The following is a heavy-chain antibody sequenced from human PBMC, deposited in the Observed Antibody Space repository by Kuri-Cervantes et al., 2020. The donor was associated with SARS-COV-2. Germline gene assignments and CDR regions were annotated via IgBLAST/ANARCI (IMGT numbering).Heavy chain of an antibody. V-gene: IGHV4-59*11. Sequence: GSLRLSCTVSGGSISSHYWSWIRQPPGKRLEWIGYVYSSGSTNYSPSLKSRVTMSVDTSKNQFSLKLTSVTAADTAVYYCTRAGYDNSGYYYSFDFWGQGTLVTVSS. J-gene: IGHJ4*02. D-gene: IGHD3-22*01. CDR1: GGSISSHY. CDR2: VYSSGST. CDR3: TRAGYDNSGYYYSFDF.